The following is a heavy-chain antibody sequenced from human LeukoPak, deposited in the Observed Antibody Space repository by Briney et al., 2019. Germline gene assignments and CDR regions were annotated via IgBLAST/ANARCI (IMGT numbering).Heavy chain of an antibody. CDR2: ISYDGSNK. Sequence: PGGSLRLSCAASGFTFSSYAMHWVRQAPGKGLEWVAVISYDGSNKYYADSVKGRFTISRDNAKNSLYLQMNSLRAEDTAVYYCARDETSSSWYYSLPYYMDVWGKGTTVTVSS. J-gene: IGHJ6*03. V-gene: IGHV3-30*04. D-gene: IGHD6-13*01. CDR1: GFTFSSYA. CDR3: ARDETSSSWYYSLPYYMDV.